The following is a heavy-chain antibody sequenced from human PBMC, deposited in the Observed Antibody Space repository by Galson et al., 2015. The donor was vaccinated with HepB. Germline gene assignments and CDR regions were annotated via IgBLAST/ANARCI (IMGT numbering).Heavy chain of an antibody. D-gene: IGHD2-15*01. V-gene: IGHV1-3*01. CDR3: ARGYCSGGSCWYFDY. Sequence: KFQGRVTITRDTSASTAYMELSSLRSEDTAVYYCARGYCSGGSCWYFDYWGQGTLVTVSS. J-gene: IGHJ4*02.